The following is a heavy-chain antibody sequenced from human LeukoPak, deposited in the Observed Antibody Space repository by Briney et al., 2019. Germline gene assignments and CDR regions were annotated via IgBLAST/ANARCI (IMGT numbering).Heavy chain of an antibody. CDR1: GGSFSGYY. D-gene: IGHD3-3*01. CDR3: VREGPIRFLEQIDY. CDR2: INHSGST. V-gene: IGHV4-34*01. J-gene: IGHJ4*02. Sequence: SETLSLTCVVYGGSFSGYYWSWIRQPPGKGLEWIGEINHSGSTNYNPSLKSRVTISVDTSKNQFSLRLSSVTAADTALYYCVREGPIRFLEQIDYWGQGTLVTVSS.